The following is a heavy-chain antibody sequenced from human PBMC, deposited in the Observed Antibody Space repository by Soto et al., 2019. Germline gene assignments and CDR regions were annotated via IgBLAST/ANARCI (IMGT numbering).Heavy chain of an antibody. CDR3: AKDLPVVTRYFDY. CDR1: GFTFSSYA. Sequence: HLGGSLRLSCAASGFTFSSYAMSWVRQAPGKGLEWVSAISGSGGSTYYADSVKGRFTISRDNSKNTLYLQMNSLRAEDTAVYYCAKDLPVVTRYFDYWGQGTLVTVSS. V-gene: IGHV3-23*01. J-gene: IGHJ4*02. CDR2: ISGSGGST. D-gene: IGHD2-21*02.